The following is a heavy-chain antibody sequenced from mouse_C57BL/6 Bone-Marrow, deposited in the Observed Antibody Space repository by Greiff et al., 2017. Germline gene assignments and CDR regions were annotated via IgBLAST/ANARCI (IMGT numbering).Heavy chain of an antibody. V-gene: IGHV1-4*01. CDR3: TERYFDV. J-gene: IGHJ1*03. CDR2: INPSSGYT. CDR1: GYTFTSYT. Sequence: VQRVESGAELARPGASVKMSCKASGYTFTSYTMHWVKQRPGQGLEWIGYINPSSGYTKYNQKFQGKATITADTSSNTAYLPLSSLTSEDTAVYYCTERYFDVWGTGTTVTVSS.